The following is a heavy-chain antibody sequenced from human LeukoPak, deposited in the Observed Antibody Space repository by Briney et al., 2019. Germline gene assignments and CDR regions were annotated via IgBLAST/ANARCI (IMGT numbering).Heavy chain of an antibody. CDR1: RYTFTSYV. J-gene: IGHJ4*02. CDR3: ATGPAER. CDR2: MNPNSGNT. Sequence: ASVKVSCTASRYTFTSYVITGVRQAPGHGREWMGWMNPNSGNTGYAQKFQGRVTITRHTSISTAYMELSSLRAEDTAACDSATGPAERGGERSLVTVSS. D-gene: IGHD1-1*01. V-gene: IGHV1-8*03.